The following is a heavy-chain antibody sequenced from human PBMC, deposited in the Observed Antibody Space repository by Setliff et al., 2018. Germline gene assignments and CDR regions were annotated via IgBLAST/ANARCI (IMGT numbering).Heavy chain of an antibody. J-gene: IGHJ1*01. Sequence: SETLSLTCTVSGGSINNYYWSWIRQPAGKGLEWIGRVHSNVGTNFNPSLKSRVTMSVDASKDQISLKLMSVTAADTAVYYCASRNSDGGPEYFQHWGQGALVTVSS. CDR2: VHSNVGT. CDR3: ASRNSDGGPEYFQH. V-gene: IGHV4-4*07. D-gene: IGHD1-26*01. CDR1: GGSINNYY.